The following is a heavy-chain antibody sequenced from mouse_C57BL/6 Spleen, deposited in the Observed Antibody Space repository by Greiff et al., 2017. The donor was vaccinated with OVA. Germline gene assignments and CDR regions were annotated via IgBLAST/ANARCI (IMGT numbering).Heavy chain of an antibody. CDR3: AKNFHDGYSYFDY. V-gene: IGHV2-4*01. J-gene: IGHJ2*01. D-gene: IGHD2-3*01. CDR2: IWSGGST. CDR1: GFSLTSYG. Sequence: QVQLKESGPGLVQPSQRLSITCTVSGFSLTSYGVHWVRQPPGKGLEWLGVIWSGGSTDYNAAFISRLSISKDNSKSQVFFKMNSLQADDTAIYYCAKNFHDGYSYFDYWGQGTTLTVSS.